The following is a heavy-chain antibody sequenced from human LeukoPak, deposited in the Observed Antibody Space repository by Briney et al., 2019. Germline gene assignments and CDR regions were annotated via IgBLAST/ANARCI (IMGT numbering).Heavy chain of an antibody. V-gene: IGHV3-7*03. J-gene: IGHJ5*02. Sequence: GGSLRLSCAASGFTFSRHYMSWVRQAPGKGLEWVANIKQDGRDKYYVDSVKGRFTISRDNAKNSLYLQMNSLSAEDTAIYYCARDGAGLDPWGQGVLVTVSS. CDR3: ARDGAGLDP. CDR1: GFTFSRHY. CDR2: IKQDGRDK.